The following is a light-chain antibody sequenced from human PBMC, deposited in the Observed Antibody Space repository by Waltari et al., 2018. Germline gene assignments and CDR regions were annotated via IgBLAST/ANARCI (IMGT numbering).Light chain of an antibody. J-gene: IGKJ4*01. V-gene: IGKV3-15*01. Sequence: EIVMTQSPATLSVSPGERATLSCRASQSVSSNLAWYQQQPGQAPRPLIYGASARATGIPARFSGSGSGTELTLTISSLQSEDFAVYYCQQYNNWPLTFGGGTKVEIK. CDR2: GAS. CDR3: QQYNNWPLT. CDR1: QSVSSN.